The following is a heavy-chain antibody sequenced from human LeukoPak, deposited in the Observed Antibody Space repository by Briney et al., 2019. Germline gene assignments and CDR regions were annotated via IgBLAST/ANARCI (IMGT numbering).Heavy chain of an antibody. Sequence: SETLSLTCTVSGGSINNYYWSWIRQAPGKGLEWIGYIYYSGSANYNPSLKSRVTISVDTSKNQFSLRLSSVTAADTAVYYCARGREMATLKAFDPWGQGTLVTVSS. J-gene: IGHJ5*02. D-gene: IGHD5-24*01. CDR3: ARGREMATLKAFDP. CDR1: GGSINNYY. CDR2: IYYSGSA. V-gene: IGHV4-59*01.